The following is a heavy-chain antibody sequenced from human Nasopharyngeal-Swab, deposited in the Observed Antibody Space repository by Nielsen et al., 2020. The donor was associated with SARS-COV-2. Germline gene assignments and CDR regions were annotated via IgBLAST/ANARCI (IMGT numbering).Heavy chain of an antibody. CDR2: INHSGST. V-gene: IGHV4-34*01. CDR1: GGSFSGYY. J-gene: IGHJ6*02. Sequence: SQTLSLTCAVYGGSFSGYYWSWIRQPPGKGLEWIGEINHSGSTNYNPSLKSRVTISVDTSKNQFSLKLSSVTAADTAVYYCARGGSSSWYYYYYYGMDVWGQGTTVTVSS. CDR3: ARGGSSSWYYYYYYGMDV. D-gene: IGHD6-13*01.